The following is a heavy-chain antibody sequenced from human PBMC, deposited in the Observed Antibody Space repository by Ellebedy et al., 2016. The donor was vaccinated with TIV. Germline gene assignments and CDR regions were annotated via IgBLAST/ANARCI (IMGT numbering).Heavy chain of an antibody. V-gene: IGHV4-59*08. J-gene: IGHJ5*02. Sequence: MPSETLSLTCTASGGSISSYYWSWIRQTPGKGLEWVGYIYYSGSTNYNPSLRSRVTILVETSKNHFSLRLSSVTAADTAVYYCARSRYCDSTTCYEDYNYFGPWGHGTLVTVSS. CDR2: IYYSGST. CDR3: ARSRYCDSTTCYEDYNYFGP. D-gene: IGHD2-2*01. CDR1: GGSISSYY.